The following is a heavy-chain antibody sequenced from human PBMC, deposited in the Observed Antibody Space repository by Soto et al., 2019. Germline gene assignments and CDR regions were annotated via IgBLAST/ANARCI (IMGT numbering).Heavy chain of an antibody. V-gene: IGHV1-2*02. J-gene: IGHJ4*02. CDR1: GYTFSGYF. D-gene: IGHD6-13*01. CDR3: ARGYYSSSWRVFDY. Sequence: QVQLVQSGADVKKPGASVKVSCKTSGYTFSGYFMHWLRQAPGQGLEWMGWMNPNSGGTDYAQNFQGRVSMTWDTSIRAAYMEWSRLRSDDTAIYYCARGYYSSSWRVFDYWGQGTLVTVSS. CDR2: MNPNSGGT.